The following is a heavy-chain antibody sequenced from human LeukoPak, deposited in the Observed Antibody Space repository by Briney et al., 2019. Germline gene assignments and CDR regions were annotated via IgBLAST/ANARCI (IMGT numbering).Heavy chain of an antibody. CDR3: AKEATSGWPDY. D-gene: IGHD6-19*01. CDR2: ISYDGSGK. Sequence: GGSLRLSCAASGFTFSTYGMHWVRQAPGKGLEWLGVISYDGSGKYYPDSVKGRFTISRDNSNNTLYLQMNSLRPEDTAVYYCAKEATSGWPDYWGQGTLVTVSS. CDR1: GFTFSTYG. J-gene: IGHJ4*02. V-gene: IGHV3-30*18.